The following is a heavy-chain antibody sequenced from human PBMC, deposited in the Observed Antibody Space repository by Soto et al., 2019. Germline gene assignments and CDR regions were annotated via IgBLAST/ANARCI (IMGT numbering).Heavy chain of an antibody. CDR2: IKQDGSEK. CDR3: ARSPGIAAAGPAEYFQH. Sequence: GGSLRLSCAASGFTFSSYWMSWVRQAPGKGLEWVANIKQDGSEKYYVDSVKGRFTISRDNAKNSLYLQMNSLRAEDTAVYYCARSPGIAAAGPAEYFQHWGQGTLVTVSS. J-gene: IGHJ1*01. D-gene: IGHD6-13*01. V-gene: IGHV3-7*03. CDR1: GFTFSSYW.